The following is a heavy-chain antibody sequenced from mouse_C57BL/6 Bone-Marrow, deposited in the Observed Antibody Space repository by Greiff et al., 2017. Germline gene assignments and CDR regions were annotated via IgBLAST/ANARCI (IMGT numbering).Heavy chain of an antibody. D-gene: IGHD1-1*01. J-gene: IGHJ1*03. CDR1: GFTFSDYG. Sequence: EVKLVESGGGLVQPGGSLKLSCAASGFTFSDYGMAWVRQAPRKGPEWVAFISNLAYSIYYADTVTGRFTISRENAKNTLYLEMSSLRSEDTAMYYCARRGTTVVSWYFDVWGTGTTVTVSS. CDR2: ISNLAYSI. CDR3: ARRGTTVVSWYFDV. V-gene: IGHV5-15*01.